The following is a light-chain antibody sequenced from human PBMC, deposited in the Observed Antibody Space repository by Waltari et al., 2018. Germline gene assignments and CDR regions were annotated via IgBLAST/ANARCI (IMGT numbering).Light chain of an antibody. CDR3: QSGDSSGVGV. CDR2: KDS. J-gene: IGLJ3*02. Sequence: SYELPQPPSASVSPGQTVRITCSGDASPQQYAHWYQQKPGQVPGLVIYKDSERPSGIPERFSGSSSVTTVTLTIIGVQAEDDADYYCQSGDSSGVGVFGGGTKLTVL. CDR1: ASPQQY. V-gene: IGLV3-25*03.